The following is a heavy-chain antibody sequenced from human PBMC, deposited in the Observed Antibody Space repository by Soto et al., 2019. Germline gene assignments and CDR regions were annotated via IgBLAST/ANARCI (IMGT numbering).Heavy chain of an antibody. CDR2: IYYSGST. J-gene: IGHJ4*02. V-gene: IGHV4-30-4*01. Sequence: SSETLSLTCTVSGGSISSGDYYWSWIRQPPGKGLEWIGYIYYSGSTYYNPSLKSRVTISVDTSKNQFSLKLSSVTAADTAVYYCAREFTGPMAPYFDYWGQGTLVTVSS. CDR1: GGSISSGDYY. CDR3: AREFTGPMAPYFDY.